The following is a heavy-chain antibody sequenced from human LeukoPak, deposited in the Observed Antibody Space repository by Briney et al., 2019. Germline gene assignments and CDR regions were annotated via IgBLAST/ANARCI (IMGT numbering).Heavy chain of an antibody. Sequence: ASVKVSCKASGGTFSSYAISWVRQAPGQGLEWMGGIIPIFGTENYAQKFQGRVTITADESTSTAYMELSSLRSEDTAVYYCARDTAYYDILTGYYQYYFDYWGQGTLVTVSS. J-gene: IGHJ4*02. CDR3: ARDTAYYDILTGYYQYYFDY. CDR2: IIPIFGTE. D-gene: IGHD3-9*01. V-gene: IGHV1-69*13. CDR1: GGTFSSYA.